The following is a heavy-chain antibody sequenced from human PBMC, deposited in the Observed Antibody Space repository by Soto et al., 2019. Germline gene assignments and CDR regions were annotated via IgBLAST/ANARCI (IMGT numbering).Heavy chain of an antibody. D-gene: IGHD3-22*01. V-gene: IGHV3-30*18. CDR1: GFTFSSYG. J-gene: IGHJ4*02. Sequence: GGSLRLSCAASGFTFSSYGMHWVRQAPGKGLEWVAVISYDGSNKYYADSVKGRFTISRDNSKNTLYLQMNSLRAEDTAVYYCAKSGFDSSGYYYYFDYWGQGTLVTVSS. CDR2: ISYDGSNK. CDR3: AKSGFDSSGYYYYFDY.